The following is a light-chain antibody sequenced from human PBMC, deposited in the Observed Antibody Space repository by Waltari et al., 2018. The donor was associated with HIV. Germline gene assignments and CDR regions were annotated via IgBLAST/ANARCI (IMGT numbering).Light chain of an antibody. CDR1: SSNIGSNY. CDR2: RNN. Sequence: QSVLTQPPSASGTPGQRVTISCSGSSSNIGSNYVNWYKQHPGTAPKLLIYRNNQRPSGVPDRFSGSKSGTSASLAISGLRSEDEADYYCAAWDGSLSVVVFGGGTKLTVL. V-gene: IGLV1-47*01. J-gene: IGLJ2*01. CDR3: AAWDGSLSVVV.